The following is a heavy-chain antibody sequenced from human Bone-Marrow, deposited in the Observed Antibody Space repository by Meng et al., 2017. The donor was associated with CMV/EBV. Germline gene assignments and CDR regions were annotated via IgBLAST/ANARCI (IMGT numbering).Heavy chain of an antibody. J-gene: IGHJ4*02. CDR3: ARAGSSSYDYDY. CDR2: IYYSGST. Sequence: SETLSLTCTVSGGSISSYYWSWIRQPPGKGLEWIGYIYYSGSTNYNPSLKSRVTISVDTSKNQFSLKLSSVTAADTAVYYCARAGSSSYDYDYWGQGTLVTGSS. V-gene: IGHV4-59*01. CDR1: GGSISSYY. D-gene: IGHD6-6*01.